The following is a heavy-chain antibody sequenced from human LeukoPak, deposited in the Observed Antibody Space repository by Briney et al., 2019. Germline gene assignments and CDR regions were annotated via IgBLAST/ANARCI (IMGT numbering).Heavy chain of an antibody. CDR3: ARHGEMAVITHLDY. CDR2: IYYTGST. J-gene: IGHJ4*01. D-gene: IGHD5-24*01. CDR1: GVSISRTTYY. Sequence: SETLSLTCTVSGVSISRTTYYWGWIRQPPGKGLEWIGTIYYTGSTYYSPSLKSRVTISVDTSKNQFSLKLISVTAADTAVYYCARHGEMAVITHLDYWGHGTLVTVSS. V-gene: IGHV4-39*01.